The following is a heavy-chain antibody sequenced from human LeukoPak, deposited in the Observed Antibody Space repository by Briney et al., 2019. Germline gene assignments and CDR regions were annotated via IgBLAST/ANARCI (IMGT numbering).Heavy chain of an antibody. V-gene: IGHV3-49*04. CDR3: TRDLRVVRDYYYYYMDV. D-gene: IGHD3-3*01. Sequence: GSLRLSCAASGFTFSSYAMSWVRQAPGKGLEWVGFIRSKAYGGTTEYAASVEGRFAISRDDSKSIAYLQMNSLKTEDTAVYYCTRDLRVVRDYYYYYMDVWGKGTTVTVSS. CDR1: GFTFSSYA. J-gene: IGHJ6*03. CDR2: IRSKAYGGTT.